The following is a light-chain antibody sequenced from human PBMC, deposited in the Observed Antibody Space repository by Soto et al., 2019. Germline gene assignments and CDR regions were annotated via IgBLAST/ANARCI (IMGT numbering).Light chain of an antibody. V-gene: IGLV2-23*03. CDR3: CSYVGSSTFVV. CDR1: SSDVGSYNL. J-gene: IGLJ2*01. CDR2: EGS. Sequence: QSALTQPASVSGSPGQSITISCTGTSSDVGSYNLVSWYQQYPGKAPKLMIYEGSKRPSGVPNRFSGSKSGNTASLTISGLQAEDEADYHCCSYVGSSTFVVFGGGTKLTVL.